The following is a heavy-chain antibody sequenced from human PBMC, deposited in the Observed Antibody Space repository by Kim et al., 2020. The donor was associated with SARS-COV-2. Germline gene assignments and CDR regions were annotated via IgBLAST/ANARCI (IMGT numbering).Heavy chain of an antibody. D-gene: IGHD1-1*01. Sequence: GGSLRLSCAASGFTFSSYSMNWVRQAPGKGLEWVSSISSSSSYIYYADSVKGRFTISRDNAKNSLYLQMNSLRAEDTAVYYCARDRPPMGWNDERYYYYGMDVWGQGTTVTVSS. CDR2: ISSSSSYI. J-gene: IGHJ6*02. CDR3: ARDRPPMGWNDERYYYYGMDV. CDR1: GFTFSSYS. V-gene: IGHV3-21*01.